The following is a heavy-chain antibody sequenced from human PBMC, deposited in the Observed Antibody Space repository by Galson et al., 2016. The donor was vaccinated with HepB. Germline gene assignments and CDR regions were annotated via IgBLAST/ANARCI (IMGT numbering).Heavy chain of an antibody. CDR3: AKGARGYLDY. Sequence: SLRLSCAASGFTFSTSWMHWVRQAPGEGLVWVSTGNNAGSDTRYADSVKGRFTIPRDNAKNTLFLQMHSLRVEDTAVYYCAKGARGYLDYWGQGTLVTVSS. CDR2: GNNAGSDT. J-gene: IGHJ4*02. V-gene: IGHV3-74*01. CDR1: GFTFSTSW.